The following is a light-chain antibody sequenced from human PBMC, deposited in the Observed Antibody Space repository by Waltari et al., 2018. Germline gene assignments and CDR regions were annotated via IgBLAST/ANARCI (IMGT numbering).Light chain of an antibody. CDR3: TSYTSKNTFI. CDR2: GVS. Sequence: QSALTQPASVFGSLGQSVTLSCTGTATDIGGYDYVSWYQQHSGKAPNLLVFGVSSRPSEISARFSASKSGNTASLTISGLQTEDEADYHCTSYTSKNTFIFGGGTRLTVL. J-gene: IGLJ2*01. V-gene: IGLV2-14*03. CDR1: ATDIGGYDY.